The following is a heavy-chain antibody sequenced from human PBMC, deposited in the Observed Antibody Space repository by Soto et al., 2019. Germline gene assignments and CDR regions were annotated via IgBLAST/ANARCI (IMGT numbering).Heavy chain of an antibody. V-gene: IGHV3-23*01. Sequence: PGRSLRLSCASSGFTFSSNYAMSWVRQAPGMGLEWVSTLGVRSTYYADSVKGRFTISRDNSNNALYLQMNSLRVGDTAVYYCAKGTLVKPPGTRAFDVWGQGTMVTVSS. J-gene: IGHJ3*01. CDR2: LGVRST. D-gene: IGHD6-13*01. CDR3: AKGTLVKPPGTRAFDV. CDR1: GFTFSSNYA.